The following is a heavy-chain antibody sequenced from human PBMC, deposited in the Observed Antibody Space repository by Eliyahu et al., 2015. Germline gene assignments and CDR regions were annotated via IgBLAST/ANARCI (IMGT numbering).Heavy chain of an antibody. CDR1: SSYA. Sequence: SSYAMHWVRQAPGKGLEWVAVISYDGSNKYYADSVKGRFTISRDNSKNTLYLQMNSLRAEDTAVYYCARDLRLGSYAFDIWGQGTMVTVSS. CDR2: ISYDGSNK. D-gene: IGHD6-19*01. CDR3: ARDLRLGSYAFDI. V-gene: IGHV3-30-3*01. J-gene: IGHJ3*02.